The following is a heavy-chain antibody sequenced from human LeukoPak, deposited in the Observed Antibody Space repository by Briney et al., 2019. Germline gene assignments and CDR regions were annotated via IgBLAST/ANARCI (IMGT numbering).Heavy chain of an antibody. CDR3: AKDLGTRSVHDALDI. CDR1: GFAFRNYG. J-gene: IGHJ3*02. Sequence: PGGSLRLSCAASGFAFRNYGVHWVRQAPGKGLEGVTFIRDDGSIKNYADSVKGRFTISRDNSKNTMYLQMNSLRAEDTAIYYCAKDLGTRSVHDALDIWGQGTMVTVSS. CDR2: IRDDGSIK. D-gene: IGHD1-1*01. V-gene: IGHV3-30*02.